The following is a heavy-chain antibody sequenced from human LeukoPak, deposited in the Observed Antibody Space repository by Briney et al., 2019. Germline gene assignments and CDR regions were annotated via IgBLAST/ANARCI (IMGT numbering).Heavy chain of an antibody. J-gene: IGHJ4*02. CDR3: AKDLLGVYCTNGVCYQNY. D-gene: IGHD2-8*01. CDR1: GFTFSSYG. Sequence: GGSLRLSCAASGFTFSSYGMHWVRQAPGKGLEWVAFIRYDGSNKYYADSVKGRFTISRDNSKNTLYLQMNSLIAEDTAVYYCAKDLLGVYCTNGVCYQNYWGQGTLVTVSS. CDR2: IRYDGSNK. V-gene: IGHV3-30*02.